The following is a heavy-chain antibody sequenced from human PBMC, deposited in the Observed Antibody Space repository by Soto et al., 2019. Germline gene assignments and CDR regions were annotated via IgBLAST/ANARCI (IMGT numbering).Heavy chain of an antibody. CDR3: ARDPEDGMDV. D-gene: IGHD2-15*01. CDR1: GGSISSYY. CDR2: IYYSGST. V-gene: IGHV4-59*01. Sequence: QVQLQESGPGLVKPSETLPLTCTVSGGSISSYYWSWIRQPPGKGLEWIGYIYYSGSTNYNPSLKSRVTISVDTSKNQFSLKLSSVTAADTAVYYCARDPEDGMDVWGQGTTVTVSS. J-gene: IGHJ6*02.